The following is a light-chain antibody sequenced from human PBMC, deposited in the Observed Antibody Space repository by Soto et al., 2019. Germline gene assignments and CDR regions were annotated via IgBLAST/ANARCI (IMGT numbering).Light chain of an antibody. CDR1: QSISSSS. Sequence: LTQSPATLSASVGDRVTLTCQASQSISSSSLSWYQQKPGQAPRLLIYGASTRATGIPERFSGSGSGTDFSLTIKRLETEDFAVYYCQYYDKLAKAITFGQGTRLEIK. V-gene: IGKV3-20*01. CDR2: GAS. J-gene: IGKJ5*01. CDR3: QYYDKLAKAIT.